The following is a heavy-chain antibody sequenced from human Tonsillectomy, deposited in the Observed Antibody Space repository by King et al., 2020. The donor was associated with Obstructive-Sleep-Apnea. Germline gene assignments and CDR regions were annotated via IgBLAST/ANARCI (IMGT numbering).Heavy chain of an antibody. CDR3: ARNRGAPTSPFEH. CDR1: GFTFSSYA. J-gene: IGHJ4*02. D-gene: IGHD3-10*01. V-gene: IGHV3-23*04. CDR2: MSGDGGST. Sequence: VQLVESGGGLVQPGGSLRLSCPASGFTFSSYAMSWVRQAPGKGLEWVSVMSGDGGSTYYADSVKGRFTISSDNSKNTVFLQMNSLRAEDTAVYYCARNRGAPTSPFEHWGQGTLVTVSS.